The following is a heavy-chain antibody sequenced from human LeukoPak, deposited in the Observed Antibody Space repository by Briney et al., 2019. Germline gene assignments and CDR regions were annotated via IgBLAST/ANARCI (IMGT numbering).Heavy chain of an antibody. CDR1: GFTFSSYA. CDR3: AKDTQYYYDSSGYYYGYFDY. Sequence: LPGGSLRLSCAASGFTFSSYAMSWVRQAPGKGLEWVSAISGSGGSTYYADSVKGRFTISRDNSKNTLYLQMNSLRAEDTAVYYCAKDTQYYYDSSGYYYGYFDYWGQGTLVTVSS. J-gene: IGHJ4*02. V-gene: IGHV3-23*01. CDR2: ISGSGGST. D-gene: IGHD3-22*01.